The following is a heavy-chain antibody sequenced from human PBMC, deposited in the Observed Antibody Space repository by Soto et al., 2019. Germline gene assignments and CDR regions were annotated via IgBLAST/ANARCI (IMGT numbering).Heavy chain of an antibody. CDR1: GGSISSGGYY. CDR3: ARGVIDWFDP. Sequence: PSETLSLTCTVSGGSISSGGYYWSWIRQHPGKGLEWIGYIYYSGSTYCNPSLKSRVTISVDTSKNQFSLKLSSVTAADTAVYYCARGVIDWFDPWGQGTLVTVSS. D-gene: IGHD3-16*01. V-gene: IGHV4-31*03. J-gene: IGHJ5*02. CDR2: IYYSGST.